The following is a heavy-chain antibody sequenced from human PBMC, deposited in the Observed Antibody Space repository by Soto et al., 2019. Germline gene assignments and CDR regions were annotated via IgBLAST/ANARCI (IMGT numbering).Heavy chain of an antibody. D-gene: IGHD3-22*01. CDR1: GFTFSSYA. CDR2: ISYDGSQK. Sequence: QVQLVESGGGVVQPGRSLRLSCAASGFTFSSYAMHWARQAPGKGLEWVTVISYDGSQKYYADSVKGRFTISIDNSKNTLYLQMNSLRAEDTAVYYCARDTDDSSGFYWNYVFDVWGQGTMVTVSS. CDR3: ARDTDDSSGFYWNYVFDV. J-gene: IGHJ3*01. V-gene: IGHV3-30-3*01.